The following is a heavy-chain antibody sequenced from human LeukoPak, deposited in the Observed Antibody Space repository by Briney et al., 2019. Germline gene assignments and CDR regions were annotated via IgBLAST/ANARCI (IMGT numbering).Heavy chain of an antibody. Sequence: GGSLRLSCAASGFAFSSYGMHWVRQAPGKGLEWVAVISYDGSNKYYADSVKGRFTISRDNSKNTLYLQMNSLRAEDTAVYYCAKDRDYGDYVYFDLWGRGTLVTVSS. D-gene: IGHD4-17*01. CDR2: ISYDGSNK. CDR3: AKDRDYGDYVYFDL. CDR1: GFAFSSYG. J-gene: IGHJ2*01. V-gene: IGHV3-30*18.